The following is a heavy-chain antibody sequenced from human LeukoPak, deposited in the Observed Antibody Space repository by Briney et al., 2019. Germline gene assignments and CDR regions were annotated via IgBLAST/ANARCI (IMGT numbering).Heavy chain of an antibody. J-gene: IGHJ4*02. D-gene: IGHD4-23*01. Sequence: GGSLKLSCAASGFTFRGNGMHWVRQAPGKGLEWVTYIRGDGSDTYYVESVKGRFTISRDDSMNTVYLQMNSLRAEDTAVYYCAKEDRWSFDYWGQGTLVTVSS. CDR2: IRGDGSDT. V-gene: IGHV3-30*02. CDR1: GFTFRGNG. CDR3: AKEDRWSFDY.